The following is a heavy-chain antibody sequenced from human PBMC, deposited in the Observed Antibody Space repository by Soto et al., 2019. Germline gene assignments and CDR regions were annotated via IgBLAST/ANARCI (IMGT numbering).Heavy chain of an antibody. CDR2: ISYDGSHK. CDR1: GFTFSIYG. D-gene: IGHD6-19*01. J-gene: IGHJ4*02. Sequence: QVQLMESRGGVVQPGRSLRLSCAASGFTFSIYGMHWVRQAPGKGLEWLAVISYDGSHKFYADSVKGRFTISRDNSENTLSLQMNSLRPEDTAVYYCTKDQVRDSSGWFGVDYWGQGTLVTVSS. V-gene: IGHV3-30*18. CDR3: TKDQVRDSSGWFGVDY.